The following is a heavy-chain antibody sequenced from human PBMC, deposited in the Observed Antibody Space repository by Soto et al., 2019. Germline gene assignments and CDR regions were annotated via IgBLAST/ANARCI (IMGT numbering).Heavy chain of an antibody. Sequence: QLVEFGGGEVQPGRSLRLSCAASGFTYTDFALHWVRQAPGKGLEWVAIISYDGSDKYYADSVKGRFAISRDNPKNTLYLEMNSLRPEDTAVYFCARRAWDSYYAIDVWGQGTTVTVFS. D-gene: IGHD3-22*01. CDR3: ARRAWDSYYAIDV. CDR2: ISYDGSDK. V-gene: IGHV3-30*09. J-gene: IGHJ6*02. CDR1: GFTYTDFA.